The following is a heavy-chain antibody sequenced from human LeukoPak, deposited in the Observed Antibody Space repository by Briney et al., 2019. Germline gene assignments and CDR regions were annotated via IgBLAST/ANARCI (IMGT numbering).Heavy chain of an antibody. CDR2: ISSSGSTI. CDR1: GFTFSDYY. D-gene: IGHD7-27*01. Sequence: GGSLRLSCAASGFTFSDYYMSWIRQAPGKGLEWVSYISSSGSTIYYADSVKGRFTISRDNAKNSLYLQMNSLRAEDTAVYYCARVAGDLYYYYYGMDVWGQGTTVTVSS. CDR3: ARVAGDLYYYYYGMDV. V-gene: IGHV3-11*01. J-gene: IGHJ6*02.